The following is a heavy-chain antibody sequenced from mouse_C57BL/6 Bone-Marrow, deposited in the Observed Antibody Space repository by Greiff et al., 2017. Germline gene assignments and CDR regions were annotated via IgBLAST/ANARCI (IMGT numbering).Heavy chain of an antibody. D-gene: IGHD2-3*01. CDR3: AMGGYYFYYAMDY. Sequence: EVKLVESGGGLVQPGGSLKLSCAASGFTFSDYYMYWVRQTPEKRLEWVAYISNGGGSTYYPDTVKGRFTISRDNAKNTLYLQMSRLKSEDTAMYYCAMGGYYFYYAMDYWGQGTSVTVSS. V-gene: IGHV5-12*01. J-gene: IGHJ4*01. CDR1: GFTFSDYY. CDR2: ISNGGGST.